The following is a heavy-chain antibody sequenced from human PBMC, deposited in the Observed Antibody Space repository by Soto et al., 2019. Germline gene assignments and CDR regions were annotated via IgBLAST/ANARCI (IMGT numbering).Heavy chain of an antibody. V-gene: IGHV4-59*01. CDR2: IYYSGST. CDR3: ARDREPLDAFDI. J-gene: IGHJ3*02. CDR1: GGSISSYY. Sequence: SETLSLTCTVSGGSISSYYWSWIRQPPGKGLEWIGYIYYSGSTNYNPSFKSRVTISVDTSKNQFSLKLSSVTAADTAVYYCARDREPLDAFDIWGQGTMVTVSS.